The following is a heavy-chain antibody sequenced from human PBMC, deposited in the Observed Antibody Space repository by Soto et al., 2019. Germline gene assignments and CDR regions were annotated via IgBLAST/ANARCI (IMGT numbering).Heavy chain of an antibody. CDR1: GGSISSSYY. Sequence: SETLSLTCAVSGGSISSSYYWSWIRQPPGKGLEWIGYIYYSGSTNYNPSLKSRVTISVDTSKNQFSLKLSSVTAADTAVYYCASRSSTSWANWFDPWGQGTLVTVSS. J-gene: IGHJ5*02. V-gene: IGHV4-61*01. CDR3: ASRSSTSWANWFDP. CDR2: IYYSGST. D-gene: IGHD2-2*01.